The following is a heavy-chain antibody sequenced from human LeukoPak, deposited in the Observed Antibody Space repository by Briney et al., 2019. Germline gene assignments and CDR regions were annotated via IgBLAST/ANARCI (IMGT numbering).Heavy chain of an antibody. D-gene: IGHD3-22*01. CDR1: GFTFSSYD. V-gene: IGHV3-48*03. CDR2: ISTDGTTK. J-gene: IGHJ4*02. Sequence: AGGSLRLHCAASGFTFSSYDMNWVRQAPGKGLEWVSYISTDGTTKYYADSVKGRFTISRDNAKNSLYLQMNSLRAEDTAVYYCARVYYYDSRGWGQGTLVTVSS. CDR3: ARVYYYDSRG.